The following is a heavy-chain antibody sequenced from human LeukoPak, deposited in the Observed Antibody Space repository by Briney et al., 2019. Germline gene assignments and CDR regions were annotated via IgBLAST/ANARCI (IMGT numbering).Heavy chain of an antibody. J-gene: IGHJ5*02. CDR2: INPNSGGT. Sequence: ASVKVSCKASGYTFTGYYMHWVRQAPGQRLEWMGWINPNSGGTNYAQKFQGRVTMTRDTSISTAYMELSRLRSDDTAVYYCARDPAGSSSWYRFYWFDPWGQGTLVTVSS. CDR3: ARDPAGSSSWYRFYWFDP. CDR1: GYTFTGYY. D-gene: IGHD6-13*01. V-gene: IGHV1-2*02.